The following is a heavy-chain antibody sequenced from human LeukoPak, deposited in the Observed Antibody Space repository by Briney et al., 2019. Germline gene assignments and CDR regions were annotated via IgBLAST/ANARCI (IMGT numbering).Heavy chain of an antibody. CDR3: ARAGIGIEVAGTIHNWFDP. CDR1: GGYSSSGDYF. D-gene: IGHD6-19*01. CDR2: IYYSGST. Sequence: SETLSLTCTVSGGYSSSGDYFWNWIRQTPGKGMEWIGYIYYSGSTYYNPSLRSRVSISVDTSKNQFSLKLTSVTAADTAVYYCARAGIGIEVAGTIHNWFDPWGQGTQVTVSS. J-gene: IGHJ5*02. V-gene: IGHV4-30-4*08.